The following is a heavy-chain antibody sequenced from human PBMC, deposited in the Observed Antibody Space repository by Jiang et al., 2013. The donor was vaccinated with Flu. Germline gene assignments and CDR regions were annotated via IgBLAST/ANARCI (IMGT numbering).Heavy chain of an antibody. CDR3: ATLYYGSGSYSDNFR. V-gene: IGHV4-38-2*02. CDR2: IYHSGST. D-gene: IGHD3-10*01. CDR1: GYSISSGYY. Sequence: ALLKPSETLSLTCTVSGYSISSGYYWGWIRQPPGKGLEWIGSIYHSGSTYYNPSLKSRVTISLDTSKNQFSLKLSSVTAADTAVYYCATLYYGSGSYSDNFRWGQGTLVTVSS. J-gene: IGHJ4*02.